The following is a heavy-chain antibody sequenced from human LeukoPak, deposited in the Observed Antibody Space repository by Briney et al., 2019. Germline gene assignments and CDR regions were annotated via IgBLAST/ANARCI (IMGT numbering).Heavy chain of an antibody. J-gene: IGHJ1*01. V-gene: IGHV3-30*03. Sequence: PGGSLRLSCAASGFTLSTYGMHWVRQAPGKGLEWVAVISYDGNTQYFADSVKGRFTVSRDNSKNTLYLQMNSLRAEDTAAYYCAAYSSGWYGYFQQWGQGTLVTVSS. CDR3: AAYSSGWYGYFQQ. D-gene: IGHD6-19*01. CDR2: ISYDGNTQ. CDR1: GFTLSTYG.